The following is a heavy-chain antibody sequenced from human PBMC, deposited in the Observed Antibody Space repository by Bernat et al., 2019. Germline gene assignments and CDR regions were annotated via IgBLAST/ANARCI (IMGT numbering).Heavy chain of an antibody. D-gene: IGHD3-3*01. CDR2: INPSGGST. CDR3: ARAGDFWSGYYLPPDY. J-gene: IGHJ4*02. CDR1: GYTFTSYY. V-gene: IGHV1-46*01. Sequence: QVQLVQSGAEVKKPGASVKVSCKASGYTFTSYYMHWVRQAPGQGLEWMGIINPSGGSTSYAQKFQGRVTMTTDTSTSTAYMELRSLRSDDTAVYYCARAGDFWSGYYLPPDYWGQGTLVTVSS.